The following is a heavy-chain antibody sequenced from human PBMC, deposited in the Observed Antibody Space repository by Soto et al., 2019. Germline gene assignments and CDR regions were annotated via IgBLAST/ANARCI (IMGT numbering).Heavy chain of an antibody. CDR2: ISAYNGNT. V-gene: IGHV1-18*04. Sequence: GASVKVSCKASGYTFTSYGISWVRQAPGQGLEWMGWISAYNGNTNYAQKLQGRVTMTTDTSTSTAYMELRSLRSDDTAVYYCARHCSGGSCLYYYGMDVWGQGTTVTVYS. D-gene: IGHD2-15*01. CDR1: GYTFTSYG. J-gene: IGHJ6*02. CDR3: ARHCSGGSCLYYYGMDV.